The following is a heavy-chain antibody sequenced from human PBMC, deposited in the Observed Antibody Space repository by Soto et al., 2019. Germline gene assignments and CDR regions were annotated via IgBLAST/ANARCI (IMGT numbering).Heavy chain of an antibody. CDR2: IYHSGST. J-gene: IGHJ5*02. CDR1: GGSISSGGYS. CDR3: ARAVKAPPFGWFDP. V-gene: IGHV4-30-2*01. Sequence: SETLSLTCAVSGGSISSGGYSWSWIRQPPGKGLEWIGYIYHSGSTYYNPSLKSRVTISVDRSKNQFSLKLSSVTAADTAVYYCARAVKAPPFGWFDPWGQGTLVTVSS. D-gene: IGHD3-10*01.